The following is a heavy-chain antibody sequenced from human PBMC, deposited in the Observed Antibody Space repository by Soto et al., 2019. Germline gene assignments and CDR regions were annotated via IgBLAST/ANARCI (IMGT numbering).Heavy chain of an antibody. D-gene: IGHD2-2*01. CDR2: INPDSGGT. V-gene: IGHV1-2*04. CDR3: AREGGYCSSTSCHRGAIDI. CDR1: GYTFTGFY. Sequence: ASVKISCKASGYTFTGFYMHWVRQAPGQGLEWMGWINPDSGGTNYAQKFQGWVTMTRDTSISTAYMELSRLRSDDTAVYYCAREGGYCSSTSCHRGAIDIWGQGTMVTVSS. J-gene: IGHJ3*02.